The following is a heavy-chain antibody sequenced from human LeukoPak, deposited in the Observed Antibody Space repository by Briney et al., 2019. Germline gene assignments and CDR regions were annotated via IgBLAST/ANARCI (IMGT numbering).Heavy chain of an antibody. CDR3: ARSSLAVAGSVFDY. CDR1: GYTFTDYY. D-gene: IGHD6-19*01. J-gene: IGHJ4*02. V-gene: IGHV1-18*04. CDR2: ISTYNGNT. Sequence: ASVKVSCKASGYTFTDYYIHWVRQAPGQGLEWMGWISTYNGNTNYAQNLQGRVTMTTDTSTSTAYMELRSLRSDDTAVYYCARSSLAVAGSVFDYWGQGTLVTVSS.